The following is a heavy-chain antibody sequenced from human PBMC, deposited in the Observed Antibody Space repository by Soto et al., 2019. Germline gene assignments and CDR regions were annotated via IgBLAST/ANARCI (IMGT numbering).Heavy chain of an antibody. CDR2: IYYSGST. CDR1: GGSISSGDYY. Sequence: PSETLSLTCTVSGGSISSGDYYWSWIRQPPGKGLEWIGYIYYSGSTYYNPSLKSRVTISVDTSKNQFSLKLSSVTAADTAVYYCARTVSPYDRLDYWGQGTLVTVSS. J-gene: IGHJ4*02. D-gene: IGHD2-21*01. V-gene: IGHV4-30-4*01. CDR3: ARTVSPYDRLDY.